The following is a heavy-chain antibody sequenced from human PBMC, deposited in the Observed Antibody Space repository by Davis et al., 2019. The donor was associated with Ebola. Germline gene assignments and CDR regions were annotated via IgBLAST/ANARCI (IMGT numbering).Heavy chain of an antibody. J-gene: IGHJ6*02. Sequence: MPSETLSLTCAVYGGSFSGYYWSWIRQPPGKGLEWIGEINHSGSTNYNPSLKSRVTISVDTSKNQFSLKLSSVTAADTAVYYCARERRYCSSTSCFYYYGMDVWGQGTTVTVSS. CDR1: GGSFSGYY. V-gene: IGHV4-34*01. D-gene: IGHD2-2*01. CDR2: INHSGST. CDR3: ARERRYCSSTSCFYYYGMDV.